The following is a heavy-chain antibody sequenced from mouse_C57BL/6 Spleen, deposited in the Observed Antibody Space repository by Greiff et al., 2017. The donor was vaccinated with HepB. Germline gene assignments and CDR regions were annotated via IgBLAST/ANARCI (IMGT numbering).Heavy chain of an antibody. D-gene: IGHD1-1*01. Sequence: VQVVESGAELVKPGASVKLSCKASGYTFTEYTIHWVKQRSGQGLEWIGWFYPGSGSIKYNEKFKDKATLTADKSSSTVYMELSRLTSEDSAVYVCARHEGDYDGRGYYDVWGTGTTVTVSS. CDR3: ARHEGDYDGRGYYDV. CDR2: FYPGSGSI. CDR1: GYTFTEYT. V-gene: IGHV1-62-2*01. J-gene: IGHJ1*03.